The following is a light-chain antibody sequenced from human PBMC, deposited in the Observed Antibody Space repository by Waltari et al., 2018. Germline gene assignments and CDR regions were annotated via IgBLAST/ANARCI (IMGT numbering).Light chain of an antibody. J-gene: IGLJ2*01. CDR3: ASYVNSFALV. V-gene: IGLV2-14*01. CDR1: TSDIGAYDL. Sequence: HSALTQPASVSGSPGQSISISCAGTTSDIGAYDLVSWYQKHPGKAPKLIIYEVKNRPSDISPRFSASKSSDTASLTIAGLQAEDEAEYYCASYVNSFALVFGGGTKVSVL. CDR2: EVK.